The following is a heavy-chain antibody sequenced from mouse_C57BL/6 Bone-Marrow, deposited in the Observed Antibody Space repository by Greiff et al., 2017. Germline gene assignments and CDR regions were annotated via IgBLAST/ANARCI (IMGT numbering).Heavy chain of an antibody. J-gene: IGHJ2*01. CDR3: TRRGITTVDY. V-gene: IGHV1-15*01. D-gene: IGHD1-1*01. Sequence: QVQLQQSGAELVRPGASVTLSCKASGYTFTDYEMHWVKQTPVHGLEWIGAIDPETGGTSYNQKFKGKAILTADKASSTAYMELRSLTSEDSAVSYCTRRGITTVDYWGQGTTLTVSS. CDR2: IDPETGGT. CDR1: GYTFTDYE.